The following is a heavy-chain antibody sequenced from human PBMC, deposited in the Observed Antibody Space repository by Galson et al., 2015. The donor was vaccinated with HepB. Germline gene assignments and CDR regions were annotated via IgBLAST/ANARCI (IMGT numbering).Heavy chain of an antibody. CDR2: IYYRSKWYN. V-gene: IGHV6-1*01. D-gene: IGHD6-19*01. CDR3: ARGGVGMAVAIFDN. CDR1: GDSVTSHSAA. Sequence: CAISGDSVTSHSAAWNWIRQSPSRGLEWLGRIYYRSKWYNDYAVSVKSRVTINPDTSRNQFSLQLDSVIPEDTALYYCARGGVGMAVAIFDNWGQGTLVTVSS. J-gene: IGHJ4*02.